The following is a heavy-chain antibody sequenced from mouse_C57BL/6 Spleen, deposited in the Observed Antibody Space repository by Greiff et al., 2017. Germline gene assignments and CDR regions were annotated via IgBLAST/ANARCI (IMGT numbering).Heavy chain of an antibody. CDR2: INYDGSST. CDR1: GFTFSDYY. CDR3: ARASTYWYFDV. V-gene: IGHV5-16*01. Sequence: DVKLVESEGGLVQPGSSMKLSCTASGFTFSDYYMAWVRQVPEKGLEWVANINYDGSSTYYLDSLKSRFIISRDNAKNILYLQMSSLKSEDTATYYCARASTYWYFDVWGTGTTVTVSS. D-gene: IGHD2-1*01. J-gene: IGHJ1*03.